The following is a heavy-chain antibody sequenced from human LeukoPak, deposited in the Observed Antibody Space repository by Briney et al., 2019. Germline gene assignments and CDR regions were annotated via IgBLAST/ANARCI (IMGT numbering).Heavy chain of an antibody. CDR3: VQTIEGTVRYSVPVS. CDR2: IRHDGSNK. J-gene: IGHJ4*02. Sequence: PGGSLRLSCTTSGFIFSNYGMHWVRQAPGKGLEWVAFIRHDGSNKYYAYSVDGRFTLSRDNSKNTLYLQMNSLRAEDTAIYYCVQTIEGTVRYSVPVSWGERTLVTVSP. D-gene: IGHD5/OR15-5a*01. V-gene: IGHV3-30*02. CDR1: GFIFSNYG.